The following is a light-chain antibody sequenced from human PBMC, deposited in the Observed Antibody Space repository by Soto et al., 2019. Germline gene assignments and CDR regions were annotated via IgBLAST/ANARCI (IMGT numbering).Light chain of an antibody. CDR1: QTVSSS. CDR2: EVS. V-gene: IGKV3-11*01. J-gene: IGKJ2*01. CDR3: QQYNIRPHA. Sequence: EIVLTQSPATLSLSPGERATLSCRASQTVSSSLAWYQQKPGQAPRLLIYEVSNRATGIPARFSGSGSGADFTLTISSLEPGDFALYYCQQYNIRPHAFGQGTKLDIK.